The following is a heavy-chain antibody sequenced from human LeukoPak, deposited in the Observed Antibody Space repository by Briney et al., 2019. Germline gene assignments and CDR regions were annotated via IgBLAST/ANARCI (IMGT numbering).Heavy chain of an antibody. J-gene: IGHJ5*02. Sequence: SVKVSCKASGYTFSDYYIHWVRQAPGQGLEWMGGIIPIFGTANYAQKFQGRVTITADESTSTAYMELSSLRSEDTAVYYCARDLPNYYGSGSYWFDPWGQGTLVTVSS. CDR1: GYTFSDYY. CDR2: IIPIFGTA. D-gene: IGHD3-10*01. CDR3: ARDLPNYYGSGSYWFDP. V-gene: IGHV1-69*13.